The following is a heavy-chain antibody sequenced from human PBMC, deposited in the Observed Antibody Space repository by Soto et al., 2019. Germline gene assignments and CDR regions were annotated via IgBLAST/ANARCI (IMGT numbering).Heavy chain of an antibody. CDR2: INGDGSVT. V-gene: IGHV3-74*01. CDR3: LRVKETSGWGAFDY. J-gene: IGHJ4*02. CDR1: GFTFSGFW. D-gene: IGHD6-19*01. Sequence: EVQLVESGGGLVQPGGSLRLSCEASGFTFSGFWMHWVRQAPGKGLVWVSRINGDGSVTNYADSVKGRFTIARDNAKNTLYLQTNSLRVEVTAVYYCLRVKETSGWGAFDYWGKGTLVTVSS.